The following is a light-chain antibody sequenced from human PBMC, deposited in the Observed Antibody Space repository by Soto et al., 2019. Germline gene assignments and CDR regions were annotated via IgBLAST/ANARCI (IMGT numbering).Light chain of an antibody. CDR2: KAS. CDR3: QQYNDYSSP. V-gene: IGKV1-5*03. CDR1: QSISSW. J-gene: IGKJ1*01. Sequence: DIQMTQSPSTLSASVGDRVTITCRASQSISSWLAWYQQKPGKAPKLLIYKASSLESGVPSRFSGSGSGTEFSLTISSLQPDVFATYYCQQYNDYSSPFCQGPKLDIK.